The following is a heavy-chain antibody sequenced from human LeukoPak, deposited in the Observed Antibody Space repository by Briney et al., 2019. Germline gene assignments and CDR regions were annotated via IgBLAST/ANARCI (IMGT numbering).Heavy chain of an antibody. D-gene: IGHD2-15*01. CDR1: GGSISSGDYY. CDR2: IYYSGST. V-gene: IGHV4-30-4*01. CDR3: ASYEVVAATHDY. Sequence: SEALSLTCTVSGGSISSGDYYWSWIRQPPGKGLEWIGYIYYSGSTYYNPSLKSRVTISVDTSKNQFSLKLSSVTAADTAVYHCASYEVVAATHDYWGQGTLVTVSS. J-gene: IGHJ4*02.